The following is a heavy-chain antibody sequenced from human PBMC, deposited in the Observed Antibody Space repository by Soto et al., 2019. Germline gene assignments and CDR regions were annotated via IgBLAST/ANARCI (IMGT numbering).Heavy chain of an antibody. D-gene: IGHD4-17*01. J-gene: IGHJ4*02. CDR1: GGTFSSHS. Sequence: VQLMQSGAEVKQPGSSVPVSCKASGGTFSSHSINLVRQAPGQGLEWMGGIITLFGTATYAQNFQGRVTITAAQSTSTAYMELNSLRSDDTAVYYCAREVGYGDFSAALLDWGQGTLVTVSS. CDR2: IITLFGTA. CDR3: AREVGYGDFSAALLD. V-gene: IGHV1-69*01.